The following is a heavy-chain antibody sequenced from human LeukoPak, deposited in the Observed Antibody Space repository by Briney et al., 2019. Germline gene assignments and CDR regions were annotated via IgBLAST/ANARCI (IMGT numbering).Heavy chain of an antibody. CDR1: GFTFSSYS. D-gene: IGHD3-9*01. CDR3: ARDLSPLRYFPHAGHV. Sequence: PGGSLRLSCAASGFTFSSYSMNWVRQAPGKGLEWVSYISSSSSTIYYADSVKGRFTISRDNAKNSLYLQMNSLRAEDTAVYHCARDLSPLRYFPHAGHVWGKGTTVTVSS. CDR2: ISSSSSTI. V-gene: IGHV3-48*01. J-gene: IGHJ6*04.